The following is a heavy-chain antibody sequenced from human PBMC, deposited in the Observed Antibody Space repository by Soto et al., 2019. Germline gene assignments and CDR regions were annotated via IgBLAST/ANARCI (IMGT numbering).Heavy chain of an antibody. Sequence: GGSLRLSCAASGFTFSTYGIHWVRQAPGKGLEWVALISYDGSNKYYADSVKGRFTISRDNSKNTLYLQMNSLKTEDTAIYSCAKTPHQLAGYSSSWYGAGGMDVWGQGTTVTVSS. CDR1: GFTFSTYG. CDR2: ISYDGSNK. CDR3: AKTPHQLAGYSSSWYGAGGMDV. V-gene: IGHV3-30*18. J-gene: IGHJ6*02. D-gene: IGHD6-13*01.